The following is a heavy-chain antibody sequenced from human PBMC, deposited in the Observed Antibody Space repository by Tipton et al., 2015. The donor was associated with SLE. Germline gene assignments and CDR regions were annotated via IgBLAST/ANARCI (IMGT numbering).Heavy chain of an antibody. D-gene: IGHD3-3*01. J-gene: IGHJ3*02. CDR1: GGSISAYY. CDR2: IYSSGNT. Sequence: TLSLTCTVSGGSISAYYWSWIRQPAGKGLEWIGRIYSSGNTNYNPSLQSRVTLSVDTSKNQFSLKLNSVPDADTAVYYCAREGERFLERGGAFDIWGQGTVVTVSS. V-gene: IGHV4-4*07. CDR3: AREGERFLERGGAFDI.